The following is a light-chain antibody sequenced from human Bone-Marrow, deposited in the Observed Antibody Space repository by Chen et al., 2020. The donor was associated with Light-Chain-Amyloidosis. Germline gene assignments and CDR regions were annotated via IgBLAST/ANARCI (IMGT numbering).Light chain of an antibody. V-gene: IGLV3-21*03. CDR1: NIGSTS. CDR2: DDS. J-gene: IGLJ3*02. Sequence: SYVLTKPSSVPVAPGKTAPIAWGGNNIGSTSGHWYQQRPGQAPLLVVYDDSDGPSGIPGRVSGYNAGNMATLTISRGEAGDEADYYCQVWDRSSDRPVFGGGTKLTVL. CDR3: QVWDRSSDRPV.